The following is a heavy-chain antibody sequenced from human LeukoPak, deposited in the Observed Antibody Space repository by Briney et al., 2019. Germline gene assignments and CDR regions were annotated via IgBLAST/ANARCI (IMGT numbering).Heavy chain of an antibody. D-gene: IGHD5-18*01. J-gene: IGHJ6*03. Sequence: GGSLRLSCAASGFTFSSYNMNWVRQAPGKGLEWVSYISSSGSTIYYADSVKGRFTISRDNAKNSLYLQMNSLRAEDTAVYYCARVSHTAMVVYYYMDVWGKGTTVTVSS. V-gene: IGHV3-48*04. CDR1: GFTFSSYN. CDR2: ISSSGSTI. CDR3: ARVSHTAMVVYYYMDV.